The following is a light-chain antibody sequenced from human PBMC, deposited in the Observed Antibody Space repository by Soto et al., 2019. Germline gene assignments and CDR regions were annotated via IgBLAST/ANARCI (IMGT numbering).Light chain of an antibody. J-gene: IGKJ1*01. CDR1: QDIRNY. CDR2: DAS. Sequence: DIQMTQSPSSLSASVGDRVTITCQASQDIRNYLSWYQQKPGNAPNLLIYDASTLQTGVPSRFSGSGSGTDFTFTISSLQPEDIATYYCQQYDNLPWTFGQGTKVDI. V-gene: IGKV1-33*01. CDR3: QQYDNLPWT.